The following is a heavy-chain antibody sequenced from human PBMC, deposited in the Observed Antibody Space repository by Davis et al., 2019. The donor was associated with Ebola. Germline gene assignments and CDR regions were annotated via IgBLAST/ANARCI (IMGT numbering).Heavy chain of an antibody. CDR2: ISTYNRNA. D-gene: IGHD3-10*01. J-gene: IGHJ4*02. V-gene: IGHV1-18*01. CDR1: GYTFTSYG. Sequence: ASVKVSCKASGYTFTSYGISWVRQVPGQGLEWMGWISTYNRNAHYGQNVQGRVTMTTDTSTSTAYMELRSLRSDDTAVYFCARRNYYGSGTVYFDPWGQGTLVTVSS. CDR3: ARRNYYGSGTVYFDP.